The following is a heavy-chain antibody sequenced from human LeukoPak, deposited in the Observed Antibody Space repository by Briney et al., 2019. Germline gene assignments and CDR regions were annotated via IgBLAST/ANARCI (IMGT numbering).Heavy chain of an antibody. CDR3: ARNYYDSSGYYFTTIFDY. CDR2: ISYDGSNK. Sequence: AGGSLRLSCAASGFTFSSYAMRWVRQAPGKGLEWVAVISYDGSNKYYADSVKGRFTISRDNSKNTLYLQMNSLRAEDTAVYYCARNYYDSSGYYFTTIFDYWGQGTLVTVSS. J-gene: IGHJ4*02. V-gene: IGHV3-30-3*01. D-gene: IGHD3-22*01. CDR1: GFTFSSYA.